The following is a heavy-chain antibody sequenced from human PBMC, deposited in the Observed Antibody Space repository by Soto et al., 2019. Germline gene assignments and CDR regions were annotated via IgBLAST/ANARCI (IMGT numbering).Heavy chain of an antibody. CDR2: VQSNTEGGAV. Sequence: GGSLRLPCAASGFTFSSAWMTWVRQAPGKGLEWVGRVQSNTEGGAVNYAASVKDRFIISRDDSKNTLYLQMNSLKTEDTAVYYCTTYRGNESNRLDPWGLGTLVTVSS. V-gene: IGHV3-15*01. D-gene: IGHD1-1*01. CDR1: GFTFSSAW. CDR3: TTYRGNESNRLDP. J-gene: IGHJ5*02.